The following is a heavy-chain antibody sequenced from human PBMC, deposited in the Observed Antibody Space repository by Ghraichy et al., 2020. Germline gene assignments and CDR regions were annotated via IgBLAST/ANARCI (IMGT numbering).Heavy chain of an antibody. D-gene: IGHD2-2*01. J-gene: IGHJ6*03. CDR3: ARHLRYCASASCFYMDV. CDR1: GGSIRNNNYY. Sequence: SETLSLTCTVSGGSIRNNNYYWGWIRQPPEKGLEWVATMYYSGSTFYNPSLESRVTMSVDTSRNQFSLKLSSLTAADTAIYYCARHLRYCASASCFYMDVWAKGPRSPSR. V-gene: IGHV4-39*01. CDR2: MYYSGST.